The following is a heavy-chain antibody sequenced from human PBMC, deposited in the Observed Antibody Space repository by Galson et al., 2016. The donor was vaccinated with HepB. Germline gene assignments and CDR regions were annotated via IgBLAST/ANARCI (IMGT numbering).Heavy chain of an antibody. CDR2: IWYDGSKK. J-gene: IGHJ6*02. D-gene: IGHD4-17*01. CDR3: ARDGPGVGKLRNYYYYGMDV. Sequence: SLRLSCAASGFTFSDYGMHWVRQAPGKGPEWVAVIWYDGSKKYYADSVKGRLTISRDNSKNTVYLQMNSLRAEDTAVYYCARDGPGVGKLRNYYYYGMDVWGQGTTVTVSS. CDR1: GFTFSDYG. V-gene: IGHV3-33*01.